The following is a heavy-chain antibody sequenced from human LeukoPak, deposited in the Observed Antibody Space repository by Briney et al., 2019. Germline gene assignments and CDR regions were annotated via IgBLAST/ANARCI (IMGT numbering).Heavy chain of an antibody. CDR1: RFTFSNYA. J-gene: IGHJ5*02. CDR3: ARDPSSGWYLKGWFDP. V-gene: IGHV3-23*01. D-gene: IGHD6-19*01. CDR2: ISGSGGST. Sequence: GGSLRLSCAASRFTFSNYAMSWVRRAPGKGLEWVSAISGSGGSTYYADSVKGRFTISRDNSKNTLYLQMNSLRAEDTAVYYCARDPSSGWYLKGWFDPWGQGTLVTVSS.